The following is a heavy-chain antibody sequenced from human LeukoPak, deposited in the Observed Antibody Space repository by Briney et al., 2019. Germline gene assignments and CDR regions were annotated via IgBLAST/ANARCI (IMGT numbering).Heavy chain of an antibody. J-gene: IGHJ4*02. CDR3: ARSRRTPPSHNDY. CDR1: GYTFTSYG. V-gene: IGHV1-2*02. CDR2: INPNSGGT. Sequence: GASVKVSCKASGYTFTSYGISWVRQAPGQGLEWMGWINPNSGGTNYAQKFQGRVTMTRDTSISTAYMELSRLRSDDTAVYYCARSRRTPPSHNDYWGQGTLVTVSS. D-gene: IGHD4-23*01.